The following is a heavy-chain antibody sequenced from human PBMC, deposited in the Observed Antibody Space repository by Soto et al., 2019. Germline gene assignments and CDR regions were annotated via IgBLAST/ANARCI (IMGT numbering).Heavy chain of an antibody. CDR3: ARGDSSSSGGYYYYYGMDV. D-gene: IGHD6-6*01. Sequence: PGGSLRLSCAASGFTFSSYAMSWVRQAPGKGLEWVSASGGSTYYADSVKGRFTISRDNSKNTLYLQMNSLRAEDTAVYYCARGDSSSSGGYYYYYGMDVWGQGTTVTVSS. V-gene: IGHV3-23*01. J-gene: IGHJ6*02. CDR1: GFTFSSYA. CDR2: SGGST.